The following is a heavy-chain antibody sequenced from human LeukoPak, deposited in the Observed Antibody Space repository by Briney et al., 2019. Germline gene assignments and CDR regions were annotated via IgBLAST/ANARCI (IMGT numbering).Heavy chain of an antibody. CDR1: GFTFSSYS. Sequence: GGYLRLSCAASGFTFSSYSMNWLRQAPGKGLEWVSYISSSSRTIYYADSVKGRFTISRDNAKNSLYLQMHSLRAEDTAVYYCARGKTGGIAAAGTPLCWFDPWGQGTLVTVSS. J-gene: IGHJ5*02. CDR2: ISSSSRTI. V-gene: IGHV3-48*04. CDR3: ARGKTGGIAAAGTPLCWFDP. D-gene: IGHD6-13*01.